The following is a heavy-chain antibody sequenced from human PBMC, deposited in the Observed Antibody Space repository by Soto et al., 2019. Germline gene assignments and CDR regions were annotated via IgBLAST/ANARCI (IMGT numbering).Heavy chain of an antibody. D-gene: IGHD3-10*01. CDR3: AGVRPRGGFGSRWFDP. J-gene: IGHJ5*02. V-gene: IGHV4-31*03. Sequence: QVQLQESGPGLVKPSQTLSLTCTVSGGSISSDGYYWNWIRQHPEKGLEWIGYIYYSANTYYNPSLKSRVTISVDTSKNQFARMLNSVTAADTAGYYCAGVRPRGGFGSRWFDPWGQGTLVAVSS. CDR1: GGSISSDGYY. CDR2: IYYSANT.